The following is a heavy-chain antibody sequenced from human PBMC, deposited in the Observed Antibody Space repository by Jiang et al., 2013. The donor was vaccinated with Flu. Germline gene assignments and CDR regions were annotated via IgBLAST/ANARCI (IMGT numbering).Heavy chain of an antibody. CDR1: GFSLTKNGEG. Sequence: KPTQTLTLTCTFSGFSLTKNGEGVGWIRQPPGKALEWLALIYWDDDKRYSPSLRSRLTITKDTSKNKVVLTMTNMDPVDTATYYCANIGYGFWSANWFDSWGQGTLVTVSS. J-gene: IGHJ5*01. CDR3: ANIGYGFWSANWFDS. D-gene: IGHD3-3*01. V-gene: IGHV2-5*02. CDR2: IYWDDDK.